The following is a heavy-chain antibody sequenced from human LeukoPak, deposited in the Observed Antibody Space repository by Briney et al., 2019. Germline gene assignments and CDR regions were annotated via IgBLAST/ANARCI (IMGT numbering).Heavy chain of an antibody. D-gene: IGHD3-10*02. CDR3: AELRITMIGGV. V-gene: IGHV3-48*03. CDR1: GFTFSSYE. J-gene: IGHJ6*04. Sequence: PGGSLRLSCAASGFTFSSYEMNWVRQAPGKGLEWVSSISSSGSTIYYADSVKGRFTISRDNAKNSLYLQMNSLRAEDTAVYYCAELRITMIGGVWGKGTTVTISS. CDR2: ISSSGSTI.